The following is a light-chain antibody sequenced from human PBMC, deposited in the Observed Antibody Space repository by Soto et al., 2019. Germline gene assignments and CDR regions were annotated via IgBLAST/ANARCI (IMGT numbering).Light chain of an antibody. CDR3: LQHNTYPYT. CDR2: VAS. CDR1: QGIRNY. J-gene: IGKJ2*01. Sequence: IQMTQSPSSLSASVGDTVTVTCRASQGIRNYLNWFQQKPGKAPKRLISVASTLQSGVPSRFSGSGSGTEFTLTISRLQPEDSATYYCLQHNTYPYTFGQGTKLEIK. V-gene: IGKV1-17*01.